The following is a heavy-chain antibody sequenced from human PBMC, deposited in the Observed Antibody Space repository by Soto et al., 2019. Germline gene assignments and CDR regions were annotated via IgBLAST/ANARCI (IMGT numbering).Heavy chain of an antibody. CDR1: GGSISSGGYY. D-gene: IGHD6-19*01. CDR2: IYYSGST. CDR3: ARDRRPSSGWYVGFDP. V-gene: IGHV4-31*03. J-gene: IGHJ5*02. Sequence: PSETLSLTCTVSGGSISSGGYYWSWIRQHPGKGLEWIGYIYYSGSTYYNPSLKSRVTISVDTSKNQFSLKLSSVTAADTAVYYCARDRRPSSGWYVGFDPWGQGTLVTVSS.